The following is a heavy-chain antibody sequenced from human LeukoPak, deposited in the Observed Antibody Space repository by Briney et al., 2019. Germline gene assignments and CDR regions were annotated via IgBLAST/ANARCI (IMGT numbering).Heavy chain of an antibody. CDR2: INHSGST. CDR3: ARGVRDYDILNY. V-gene: IGHV4-34*01. D-gene: IGHD3-9*01. J-gene: IGHJ4*02. CDR1: GGSFSGYY. Sequence: SETLSLTCAVYGGSFSGYYWSWIRQPPGKGLEWIGEINHSGSTNYNPSLKSRVTLSVDTSKNQFSLKLSSVTAADTAVYYCARGVRDYDILNYWGQGTLDTVSS.